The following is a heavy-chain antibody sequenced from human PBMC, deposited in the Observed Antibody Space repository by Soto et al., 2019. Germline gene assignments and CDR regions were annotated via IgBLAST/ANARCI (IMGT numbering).Heavy chain of an antibody. CDR1: GGSISSYY. CDR2: IYYSGST. J-gene: IGHJ5*02. D-gene: IGHD3-3*01. V-gene: IGHV4-59*12. CDR3: ARESAEVTIFGVVPNWFDP. Sequence: PSETLSLTCTVSGGSISSYYWSWIRQPPGKGLEWIGYIYYSGSTNYNPSLKSRVTISVDTSKNQFSLKLSSVTAADTAVYYCARESAEVTIFGVVPNWFDPWGQGTLVTVSS.